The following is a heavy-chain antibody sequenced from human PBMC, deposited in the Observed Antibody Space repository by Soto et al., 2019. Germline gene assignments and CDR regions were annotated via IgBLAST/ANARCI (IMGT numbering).Heavy chain of an antibody. CDR3: SRRAPEGFDP. J-gene: IGHJ5*02. CDR1: GDSISRSPYY. V-gene: IGHV4-39*01. Sequence: PSETLSLTCTVSGDSISRSPYYWAWIRQPPGKGLEWIGSMSYSGSTSYNPSLKSRVTIFIDTPKNQLSLKLTSVTAADTAVYYCSRRAPEGFDPWGQGTLVTVSS. CDR2: MSYSGST.